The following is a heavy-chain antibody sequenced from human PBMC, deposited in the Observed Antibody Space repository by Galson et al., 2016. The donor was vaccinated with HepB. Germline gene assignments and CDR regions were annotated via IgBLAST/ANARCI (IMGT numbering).Heavy chain of an antibody. Sequence: SETLSLTCAVYGGSLNGYYWSWIRQPPGKGLEWIGKVDHRGGTTYNPSLTSRVTISIDTSKNQFSLKVRSVTAADTAIYYCTRGQGYSSGWGFFYSYMDVWDKGSTVTVSS. V-gene: IGHV4-34*01. D-gene: IGHD6-19*01. CDR2: VDHRGGT. CDR1: GGSLNGYY. CDR3: TRGQGYSSGWGFFYSYMDV. J-gene: IGHJ6*03.